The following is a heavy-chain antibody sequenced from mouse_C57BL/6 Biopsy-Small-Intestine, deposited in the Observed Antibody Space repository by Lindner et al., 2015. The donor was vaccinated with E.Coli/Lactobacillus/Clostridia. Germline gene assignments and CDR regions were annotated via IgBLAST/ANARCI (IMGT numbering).Heavy chain of an antibody. Sequence: SVKVSCKASGYNFVSHGISWVRQAPGQGLEWMGWISTNSDNTQFAQKFQGRLTMTTDASTDTAYMELRSLRSDDTAVYYCAREFGSYDDWGQGTLVTVSS. CDR1: GYNFVSHG. V-gene: IGHV1-7*01. D-gene: IGHD2-12*01. CDR3: AREFGSYDD. J-gene: IGHJ4*01. CDR2: ISTNSDNT.